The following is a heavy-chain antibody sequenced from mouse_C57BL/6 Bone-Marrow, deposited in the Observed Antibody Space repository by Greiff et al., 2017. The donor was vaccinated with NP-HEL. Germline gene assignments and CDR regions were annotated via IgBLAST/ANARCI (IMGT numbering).Heavy chain of an antibody. V-gene: IGHV1-64*01. CDR1: GYTFTSYW. CDR2: IHPNSGST. CDR3: AREGYDPFAY. J-gene: IGHJ3*01. D-gene: IGHD2-3*01. Sequence: QVQLQQPGAELVKPGASVKLSCKASGYTFTSYWMHWVKQRPGQGLEWIGMIHPNSGSTNYNEKFKSKATLTVDQSSSTAYMQLSSLTSEDSAVYYCAREGYDPFAYWGQGTLVTVSA.